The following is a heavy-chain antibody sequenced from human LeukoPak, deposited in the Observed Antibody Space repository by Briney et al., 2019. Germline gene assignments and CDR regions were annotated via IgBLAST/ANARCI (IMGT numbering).Heavy chain of an antibody. CDR3: ARGTVIPAAGTGWASDI. CDR1: GGSFSSYH. J-gene: IGHJ3*02. CDR2: INHSGST. V-gene: IGHV4-34*01. Sequence: PSETLSLTCAVYGGSFSSYHWSWIRQPPGKGLEWIGEINHSGSTNYNPSLKSRVTISLDTSKDQFSLKLSSVTAADTAVYYCARGTVIPAAGTGWASDIWGQGTMVTVSS. D-gene: IGHD6-13*01.